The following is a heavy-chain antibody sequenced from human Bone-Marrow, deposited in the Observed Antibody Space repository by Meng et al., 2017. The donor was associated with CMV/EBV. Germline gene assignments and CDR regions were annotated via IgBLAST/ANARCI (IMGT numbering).Heavy chain of an antibody. CDR1: GYTFPNYA. D-gene: IGHD6-19*01. Sequence: SGYTFPNYAIHWMRQAPGQRLEWMGLINPATSNAKYSQTFQGRVTITRDTSATTAYMELSGLRSEDTAIYYRARGPYSSGWYGLVDYWGQGTLVTVSS. CDR2: INPATSNA. CDR3: ARGPYSSGWYGLVDY. V-gene: IGHV1-3*01. J-gene: IGHJ4*02.